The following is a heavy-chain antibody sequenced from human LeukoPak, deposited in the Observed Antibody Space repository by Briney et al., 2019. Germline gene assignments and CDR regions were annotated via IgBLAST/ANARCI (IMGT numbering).Heavy chain of an antibody. D-gene: IGHD5-18*01. CDR3: STQGYSYGSKFDY. CDR1: GFTFSGSA. J-gene: IGHJ4*02. Sequence: GGSLRLSCAASGFTFSGSAMHWVRQASGKGLEWVGRIRSKANSYATAYAASVKGRFTISRDDSKNTAYLQMNSLKTEDTAVYYCSTQGYSYGSKFDYWGQGTLVTVSS. CDR2: IRSKANSYAT. V-gene: IGHV3-73*01.